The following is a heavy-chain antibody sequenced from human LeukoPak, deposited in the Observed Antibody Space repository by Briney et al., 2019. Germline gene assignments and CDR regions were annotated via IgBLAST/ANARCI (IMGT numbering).Heavy chain of an antibody. J-gene: IGHJ2*01. D-gene: IGHD2-15*01. CDR3: AKTSSHRIRALFDL. CDR1: GFTFSTYA. Sequence: GGSLRLSCAASGFTFSTYAMSWVRQAPGKGLQWVSAITGSGGSTYYPDSVKGRFTISRDNSNDTVYLQMNTLRAEDTALYYCAKTSSHRIRALFDLWGRGTLVTVSS. V-gene: IGHV3-23*01. CDR2: ITGSGGST.